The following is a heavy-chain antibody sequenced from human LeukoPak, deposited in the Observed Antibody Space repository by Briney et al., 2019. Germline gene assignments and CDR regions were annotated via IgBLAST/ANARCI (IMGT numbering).Heavy chain of an antibody. J-gene: IGHJ6*03. Sequence: SSETLSLTCTVSGGSISPYYWTWIRQSAGKGLEFIGRIHSGGTTNYNPSLASRVTLSVDTSNNQVSLRLNSVTAADTAVYYCARDSPHGYTLGHYYYFMDVWGKGTTVTVS. CDR2: IHSGGTT. CDR1: GGSISPYY. V-gene: IGHV4-4*07. D-gene: IGHD5-18*01. CDR3: ARDSPHGYTLGHYYYFMDV.